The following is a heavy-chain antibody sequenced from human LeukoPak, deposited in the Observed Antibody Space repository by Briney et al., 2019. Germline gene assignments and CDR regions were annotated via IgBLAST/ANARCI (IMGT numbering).Heavy chain of an antibody. V-gene: IGHV3-74*01. J-gene: IGHJ5*02. D-gene: IGHD4-17*01. CDR2: INSDGINT. CDR3: ARGSYAWFDP. Sequence: GGSLRLSCAASGFTFSNYWMHWVRQAPGKGLVWVSRINSDGINTSYADSVKGRFTISRDNSKNTLYLQMNSLRAEDTAVYYCARGSYAWFDPWGQGILVTVSS. CDR1: GFTFSNYW.